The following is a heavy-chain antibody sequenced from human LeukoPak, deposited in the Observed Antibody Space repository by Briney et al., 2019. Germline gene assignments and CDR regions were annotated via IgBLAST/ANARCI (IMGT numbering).Heavy chain of an antibody. Sequence: GGSLTLSCAASGFTFSSYAMSWVRQAPGKGLEWDSAISGSGGSTYYADSVKGRFTISRDNSKNTLYLQMNSLRAEDTAVYYCAKVLGIAAAGTVDYWGQGTLVTVSS. CDR1: GFTFSSYA. D-gene: IGHD6-13*01. CDR3: AKVLGIAAAGTVDY. J-gene: IGHJ4*02. CDR2: ISGSGGST. V-gene: IGHV3-23*01.